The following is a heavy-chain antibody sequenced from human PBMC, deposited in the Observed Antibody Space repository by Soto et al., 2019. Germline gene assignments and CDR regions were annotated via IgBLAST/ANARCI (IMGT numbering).Heavy chain of an antibody. CDR1: GGSISSNKW. D-gene: IGHD2-2*01. CDR2: IYHSGST. J-gene: IGHJ6*02. Sequence: LSLTCAVYGGSISSNKWWSWVRRPPGKGLEWIGEIYHSGSTNYNPSLKSRVTISLDKSKNQFSLKLTSVTAADSAVYYCARDDHIVVVPTSLGAMDVWGQGTTVTVSS. CDR3: ARDDHIVVVPTSLGAMDV. V-gene: IGHV4-4*02.